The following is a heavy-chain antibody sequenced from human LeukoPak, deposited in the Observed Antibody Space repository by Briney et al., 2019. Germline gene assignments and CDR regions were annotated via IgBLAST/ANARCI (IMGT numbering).Heavy chain of an antibody. J-gene: IGHJ4*02. CDR1: GITFGSYG. V-gene: IGHV3-33*01. CDR3: AREQGDYGDDY. D-gene: IGHD4-17*01. CDR2: IWYDGSNK. Sequence: PGGSLRLSCAASGITFGSYGMHWVRQAPGKGLEWVAVIWYDGSNKYYADSVKGRFTISRDNSKNTLYLQMNSLRAEDTAVYYCAREQGDYGDDYWGQGPLVTVSS.